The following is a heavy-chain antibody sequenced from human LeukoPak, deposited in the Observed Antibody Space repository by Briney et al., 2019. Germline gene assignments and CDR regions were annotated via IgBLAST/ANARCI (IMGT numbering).Heavy chain of an antibody. CDR3: ARDLMVRGVNIDY. CDR2: ISSSGSTI. D-gene: IGHD3-10*01. Sequence: QPGGSLRLSCAASGFTFSSYEMNWVRQAPGKGLEWVSYISSSGSTIYYADSVKGRFTISRDNAKNSLYLQMNSLRAEDTAVYYCARDLMVRGVNIDYWGQGTLVTVSS. V-gene: IGHV3-48*03. CDR1: GFTFSSYE. J-gene: IGHJ4*02.